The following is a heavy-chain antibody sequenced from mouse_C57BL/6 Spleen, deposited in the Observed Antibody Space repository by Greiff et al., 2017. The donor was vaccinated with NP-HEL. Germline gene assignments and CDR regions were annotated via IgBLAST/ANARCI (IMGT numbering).Heavy chain of an antibody. Sequence: EVQLQQSGPELVKPGASVKISCKASGYTFTDYYMNWVKQSHGKSLEWIGDINPNNGGTSYNQKFKGKATLTVDKSSSTAYMELRSLTSEDSAVYYCARRVGTGYFDVWGTGTTVTVSS. CDR1: GYTFTDYY. CDR3: ARRVGTGYFDV. D-gene: IGHD4-1*01. V-gene: IGHV1-26*01. J-gene: IGHJ1*03. CDR2: INPNNGGT.